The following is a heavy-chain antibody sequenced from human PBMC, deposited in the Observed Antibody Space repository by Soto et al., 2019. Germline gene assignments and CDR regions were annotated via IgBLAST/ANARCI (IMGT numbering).Heavy chain of an antibody. CDR3: AASYGSGYRAFDY. V-gene: IGHV1-69*02. CDR1: GDTFSFYT. CDR2: INPIVSMS. Sequence: QVQLVQSGTEVKKPGSSVKVSCKASGDTFSFYTINWVRQAPGLGLEWVGRINPIVSMSNYAQKFQGRVSMTADKSTSTAYMELMCLRSDDTAMYFCAASYGSGYRAFDYWGQGALVIVSS. D-gene: IGHD3-10*01. J-gene: IGHJ4*02.